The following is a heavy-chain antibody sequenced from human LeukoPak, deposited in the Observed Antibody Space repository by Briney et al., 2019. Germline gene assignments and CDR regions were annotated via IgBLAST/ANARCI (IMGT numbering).Heavy chain of an antibody. J-gene: IGHJ4*02. D-gene: IGHD3-22*01. CDR1: GGSFSGYY. CDR3: AGTYYYDSSGYFSFDY. V-gene: IGHV4-34*01. CDR2: IYYSGST. Sequence: SETLSLTCAVYGGSFSGYYWSWIRQPPGKGLEWIGSIYYSGSTYYNPSLKSRVTISVDTSKNQFSLKLSSVTAADTAVYYCAGTYYYDSSGYFSFDYWGQGTLVTVSS.